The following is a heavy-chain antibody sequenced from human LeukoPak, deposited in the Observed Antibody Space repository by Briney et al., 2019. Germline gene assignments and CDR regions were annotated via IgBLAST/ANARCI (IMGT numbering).Heavy chain of an antibody. CDR2: ISGSGRST. D-gene: IGHD6-13*01. CDR1: GFTFSSYA. V-gene: IGHV3-23*01. Sequence: PGGSLRLSCAASGFTFSSYAMNWVRQAPGKGLEWVATISGSGRSTYYADSVKGRFTISRDNSKRTLFLQMASLRAEDTAVYYCVKASSSSWSSFDYWGQGTLVTVSS. CDR3: VKASSSSWSSFDY. J-gene: IGHJ4*02.